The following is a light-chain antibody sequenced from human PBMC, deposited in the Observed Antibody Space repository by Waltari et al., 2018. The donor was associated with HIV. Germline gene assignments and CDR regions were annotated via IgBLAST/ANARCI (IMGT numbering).Light chain of an antibody. V-gene: IGLV3-25*03. Sequence: SYELIQPPSVSVSPGQPARITSSAEFLAQQNAYWYQQMPGLAPVLLIYHDTERPSGVPERFSGSSSGTTFTLTISGVQAEDEADYYCQSADSSGTYVFGTGTKVTVL. J-gene: IGLJ1*01. CDR3: QSADSSGTYV. CDR2: HDT. CDR1: FLAQQN.